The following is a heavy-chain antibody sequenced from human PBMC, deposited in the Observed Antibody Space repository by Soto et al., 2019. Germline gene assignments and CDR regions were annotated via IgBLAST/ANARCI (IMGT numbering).Heavy chain of an antibody. V-gene: IGHV1-18*01. CDR3: ARALGYSGYAGMDV. CDR1: GYTFTIYG. D-gene: IGHD5-12*01. Sequence: QVQLVQSGGEVKKPGASVKVSCKASGYTFTIYGINWVRQAPGQGLEWMGWISPDNGNTNYAQKLQGRVTMTTDTSRGTAYLELRSLRPDDTAVYYCARALGYSGYAGMDVWGHGTTVTVSS. CDR2: ISPDNGNT. J-gene: IGHJ6*02.